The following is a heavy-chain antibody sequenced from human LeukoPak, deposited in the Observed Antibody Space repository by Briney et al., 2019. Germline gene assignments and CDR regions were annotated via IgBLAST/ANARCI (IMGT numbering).Heavy chain of an antibody. CDR1: GYTFTSYG. CDR3: ARDAQPYSSSPYYMDV. D-gene: IGHD6-13*01. V-gene: IGHV1-18*01. CDR2: ISAYNGNT. Sequence: ASVKVSCKASGYTFTSYGISWVRQAPGQGLEWMEWISAYNGNTNYAQKLQGRVTMTTDTSTSTAYMELRSLRSDDTAVYYWARDAQPYSSSPYYMDVWGKGTTVTVPS. J-gene: IGHJ6*03.